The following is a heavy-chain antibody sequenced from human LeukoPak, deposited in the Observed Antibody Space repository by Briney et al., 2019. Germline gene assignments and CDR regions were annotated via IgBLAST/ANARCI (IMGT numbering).Heavy chain of an antibody. D-gene: IGHD5/OR15-5a*01. CDR1: GFTFSNYW. V-gene: IGHV3-7*05. J-gene: IGHJ3*02. CDR3: ARIFRLHTPRAFDI. Sequence: RPGGSLRLSCAASGFTFSNYWMNWVRQAPGKGLGWVANIEEEGSQKYYVDSVKGRFTISRDNAKNSLYLQMNTLRAEDTAVYYFARIFRLHTPRAFDIWGQGTMVTVSS. CDR2: IEEEGSQK.